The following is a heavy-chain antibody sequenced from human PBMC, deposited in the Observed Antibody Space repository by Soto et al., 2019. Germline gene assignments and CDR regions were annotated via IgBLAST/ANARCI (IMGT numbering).Heavy chain of an antibody. V-gene: IGHV3-7*01. CDR3: ARIGYSSSSLDY. CDR1: GFTFVNYW. J-gene: IGHJ4*02. CDR2: INQDGSQN. D-gene: IGHD6-6*01. Sequence: EVQLVESGGGLVQRGGSLRLSCAASGFTFVNYWMTWVRQAPGKGLEWVANINQDGSQNYFVDSLKGRFSISRDNAKNSLYLQMNSLRGEDTAVYFCARIGYSSSSLDYWGRGTLVTVSS.